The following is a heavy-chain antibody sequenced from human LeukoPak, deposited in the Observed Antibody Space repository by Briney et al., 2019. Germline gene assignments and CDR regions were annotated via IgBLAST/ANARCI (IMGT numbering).Heavy chain of an antibody. Sequence: SETLSLTCTVSGGSISSYYWSWIRQPPGKGLEWIGYIYYSGSTNYNPSLKSRVTISVDTSKNQFSLKLSSATAADPAVYYCARRPPMTKVTTFYHYYMDVWGKGTTVTVPS. D-gene: IGHD4-11*01. CDR3: ARRPPMTKVTTFYHYYMDV. CDR2: IYYSGST. CDR1: GGSISSYY. J-gene: IGHJ6*03. V-gene: IGHV4-59*01.